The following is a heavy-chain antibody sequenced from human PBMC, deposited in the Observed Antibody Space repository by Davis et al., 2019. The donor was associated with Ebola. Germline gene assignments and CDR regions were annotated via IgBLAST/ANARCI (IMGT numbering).Heavy chain of an antibody. V-gene: IGHV3-7*01. CDR3: ARNEVTVVRELDALDV. CDR1: GFTFSSYW. J-gene: IGHJ3*01. CDR2: MKQDGSKK. Sequence: GESLKISCAASGFTFSSYWMSWVRQAPGKGLEWVADMKQDGSKKYYVDSVKGRFTISRDNAKNSLYLQMNSLRAEDTAVYYCARNEVTVVRELDALDVWGQGTTVTVSS. D-gene: IGHD3-10*01.